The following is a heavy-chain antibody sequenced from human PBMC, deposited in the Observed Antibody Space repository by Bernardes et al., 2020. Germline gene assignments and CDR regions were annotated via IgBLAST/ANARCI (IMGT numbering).Heavy chain of an antibody. CDR3: ARLFSGTRDY. V-gene: IGHV4-39*01. J-gene: IGHJ4*02. Sequence: SEPLHLTCTVSGGFISSSSYYWGWRRQPPGKGLEWIGSFYYGGNTYYNPSLKSRVIISVDTSKNQFSLKLSSVTAADTAVYYCARLFSGTRDYWGQGTLVTVSS. CDR2: FYYGGNT. D-gene: IGHD1-26*01. CDR1: GGFISSSSYY.